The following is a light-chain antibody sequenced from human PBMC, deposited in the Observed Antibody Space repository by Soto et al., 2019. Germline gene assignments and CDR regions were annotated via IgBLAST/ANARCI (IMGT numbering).Light chain of an antibody. J-gene: IGKJ1*01. Sequence: EIVLTQSPGTLSLSPGERATLSCRASQSVSTYLAWYQQKHGQAPRLLIYDASKRATGIPVRFSGSGSGTDFTLTITSLEPEDFGVYYCQQRSNWPPTWTLGQGNKVDIK. CDR3: QQRSNWPPTWT. V-gene: IGKV3-11*01. CDR2: DAS. CDR1: QSVSTY.